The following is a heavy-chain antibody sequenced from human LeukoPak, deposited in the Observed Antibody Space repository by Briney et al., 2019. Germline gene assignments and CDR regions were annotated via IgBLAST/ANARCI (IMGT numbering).Heavy chain of an antibody. D-gene: IGHD3-22*01. J-gene: IGHJ4*02. CDR1: GYTFTGYY. V-gene: IGHV1-2*02. CDR2: INPNSGGT. CDR3: ARAQALYYYDSSGYYFFDY. Sequence: ASVKVSCKASGYTFTGYYMHWVRQAPGQGLEWMGWINPNSGGTNYAQKFQGRVTMTRDTSISTAYMELSSLRSEDTAVYYCARAQALYYYDSSGYYFFDYWGQGTQVTVSS.